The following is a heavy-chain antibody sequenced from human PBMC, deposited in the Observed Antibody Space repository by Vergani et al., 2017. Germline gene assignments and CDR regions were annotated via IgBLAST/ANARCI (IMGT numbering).Heavy chain of an antibody. J-gene: IGHJ6*02. V-gene: IGHV3-21*01. Sequence: EVQLVESGGGLVKPGGSLRLSCAASGFTFSSYSMNWVRQAPGKGLEWVSSISSSSSYIYYADSVKGRFTISRANAKNSLYLQMNSLRAEDTAVYYCAGVGGSPNVWAYYYYGMDVWGQGTTVTVSS. D-gene: IGHD2-15*01. CDR1: GFTFSSYS. CDR2: ISSSSSYI. CDR3: AGVGGSPNVWAYYYYGMDV.